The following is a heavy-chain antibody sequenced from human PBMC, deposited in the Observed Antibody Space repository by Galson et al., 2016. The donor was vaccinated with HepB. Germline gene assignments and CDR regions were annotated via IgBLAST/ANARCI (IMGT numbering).Heavy chain of an antibody. CDR3: AKSSSRATPRPNFDY. D-gene: IGHD1-26*01. Sequence: SLRLSCAAAGFTFSSYAMSWVRQAPGKGLEWVSALSGSGGSTYYADSVKGRFTISRDNSKSTLYLQMNSLRAEDTAVYYCAKSSSRATPRPNFDYWGQGTLVTVSS. V-gene: IGHV3-23*01. CDR1: GFTFSSYA. CDR2: LSGSGGST. J-gene: IGHJ4*02.